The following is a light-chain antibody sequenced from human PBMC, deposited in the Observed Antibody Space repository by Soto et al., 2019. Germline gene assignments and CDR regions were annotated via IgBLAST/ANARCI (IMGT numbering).Light chain of an antibody. J-gene: IGKJ4*01. CDR1: QGVRSY. CDR3: QQANSFPLT. Sequence: DIQMTQSPSSVSASVGDRVTITCRASQGVRSYLAWYQHKPGEAPKLLIYGASRLQSGVPSRFSGSGSGTDFTLTINSLQPEDFATYYCQQANSFPLTFGGGTKVDIK. V-gene: IGKV1-12*01. CDR2: GAS.